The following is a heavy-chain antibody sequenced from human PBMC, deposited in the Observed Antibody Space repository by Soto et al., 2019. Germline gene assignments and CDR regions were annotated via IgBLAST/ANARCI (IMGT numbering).Heavy chain of an antibody. V-gene: IGHV1-46*01. CDR2: INPSGGST. D-gene: IGHD3-22*01. CDR1: GYTFTSYY. Sequence: ASVKVSCKASGYTFTSYYMHWVRQAPGQGLEWMGIINPSGGSTSYAQKFQGRVTMTRDTSTSTVYMELSSLRSEDTAVYYCARDLNYYDSSGPGYYFDYWGQGTLVTVSS. J-gene: IGHJ4*02. CDR3: ARDLNYYDSSGPGYYFDY.